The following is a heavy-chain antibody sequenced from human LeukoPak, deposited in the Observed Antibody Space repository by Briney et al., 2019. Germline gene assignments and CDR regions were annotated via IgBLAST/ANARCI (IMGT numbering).Heavy chain of an antibody. CDR2: ISGSGGST. D-gene: IGHD3-16*02. CDR1: GFTFSNYA. CDR3: AKNKVAPLSLSWFDP. Sequence: GGSLRLSCAASGFTFSNYAMSWVRQAPGKGLEWVSAISGSGGSTYYADSVKGRFTISRDNSKNTLYLQMNSLRAEDTAVYYCAKNKVAPLSLSWFDPWGRGTLVTVSS. J-gene: IGHJ5*02. V-gene: IGHV3-23*01.